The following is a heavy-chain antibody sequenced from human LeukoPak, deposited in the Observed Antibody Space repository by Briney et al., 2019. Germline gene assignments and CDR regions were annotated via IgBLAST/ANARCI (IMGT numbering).Heavy chain of an antibody. CDR3: ARQGFTGAWSYWLDY. J-gene: IGHJ4*02. V-gene: IGHV4-59*08. CDR1: AGSISTYY. Sequence: NPSETLSHTCTVSAGSISTYYWSWIRQSPGKGLEWIGYVDYTGSTIYNPSVKSRVTISVDRSRNQFFLRLKSVTAADTAVYYCARQGFTGAWSYWLDYWGQGILVTVS. CDR2: VDYTGST. D-gene: IGHD6-19*01.